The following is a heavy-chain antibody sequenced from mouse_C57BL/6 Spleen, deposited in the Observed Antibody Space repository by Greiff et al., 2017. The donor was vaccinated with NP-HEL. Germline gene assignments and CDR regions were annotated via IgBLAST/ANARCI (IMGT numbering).Heavy chain of an antibody. J-gene: IGHJ3*01. CDR3: ARLGYDYDEGFAY. D-gene: IGHD2-4*01. V-gene: IGHV1-55*01. Sequence: VQLQQPGAELVKPGASVKMSCKASGYTFTSYWITWVKQRPGQGLEWIGDIYPGSGSTNYNEKFKSKATLTVDTSSSTAYMQLSSLTSEDSAVYSCARLGYDYDEGFAYWGQGTLVTVSA. CDR2: IYPGSGST. CDR1: GYTFTSYW.